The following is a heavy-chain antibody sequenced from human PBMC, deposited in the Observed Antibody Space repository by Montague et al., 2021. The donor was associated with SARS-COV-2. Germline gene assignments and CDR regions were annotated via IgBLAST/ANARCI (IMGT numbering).Heavy chain of an antibody. CDR1: GGSFSGYY. CDR3: ARGPTNNIGMVATRLDY. D-gene: IGHD5-12*01. Sequence: SETLSLTCAVYGGSFSGYYWNWIRQSPGKGLEWTGEINRSGSTNYNPSLKSRVTISVDTSNNQFSLKLTSVTAADTAVYYCARGPTNNIGMVATRLDYWGQGTLVTVSS. V-gene: IGHV4-34*01. CDR2: INRSGST. J-gene: IGHJ4*02.